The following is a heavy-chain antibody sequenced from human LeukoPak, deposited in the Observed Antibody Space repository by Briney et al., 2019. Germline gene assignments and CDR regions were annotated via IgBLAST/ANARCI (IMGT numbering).Heavy chain of an antibody. D-gene: IGHD6-13*01. CDR1: GYTFTSYG. V-gene: IGHV1-18*01. J-gene: IGHJ6*02. CDR3: ARDKRYSSSWPPPPVYGMDV. Sequence: ASVKVSCKASGYTFTSYGISWVRQAPGQGLEWMGWISAYNGNTNYAQKLQGRVTMTTDTSTSTAYMELRSLRSDDTAVYYCARDKRYSSSWPPPPVYGMDVWGQGTTVTVSS. CDR2: ISAYNGNT.